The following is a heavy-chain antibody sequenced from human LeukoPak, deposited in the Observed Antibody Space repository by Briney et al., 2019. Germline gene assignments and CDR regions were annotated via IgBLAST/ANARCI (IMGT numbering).Heavy chain of an antibody. Sequence: ASVKVSCKASGFTFIGYYMHWVRQAPGQGLEWMGWINPNSGGTNYAQKFQGRVTMTRDTSISTAYMELSRLRSDDTAVYYCARGSRRIVVVITLSFDYWGQGTLVTVSS. CDR2: INPNSGGT. CDR3: ARGSRRIVVVITLSFDY. CDR1: GFTFIGYY. V-gene: IGHV1-2*02. D-gene: IGHD3-22*01. J-gene: IGHJ4*02.